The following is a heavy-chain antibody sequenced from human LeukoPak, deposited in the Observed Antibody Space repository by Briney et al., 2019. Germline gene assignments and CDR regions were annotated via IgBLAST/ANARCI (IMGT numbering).Heavy chain of an antibody. CDR2: ISGSGGST. V-gene: IGHV3-23*01. D-gene: IGHD3-22*01. J-gene: IGHJ4*02. CDR3: AREHQDYYDSSGYYSDY. CDR1: GFTFSSYA. Sequence: GGSLRLSCAASGFTFSSYAMSWVRQAPGKGLEWVSAISGSGGSTYYADSVKGRFTISRDNSKNTLYLQMNSLRAEDTAVYYCAREHQDYYDSSGYYSDYWGQGTLVTVSS.